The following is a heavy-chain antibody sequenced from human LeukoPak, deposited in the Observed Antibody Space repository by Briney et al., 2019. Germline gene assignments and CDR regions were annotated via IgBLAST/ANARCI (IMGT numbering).Heavy chain of an antibody. CDR2: ISSDGSNK. CDR3: DPHDSSSHF. D-gene: IGHD6-6*01. V-gene: IGHV3-30-3*01. CDR1: GFTFSIYA. Sequence: GGSLRLSCAASGFTFSIYAMHWVRQAPGKGLEWVAFISSDGSNKYYADSVKGQFTISGDNSKNTLYLQMNSLRDEDTAVYYCDPHDSSSHFWGQGTLVTVSS. J-gene: IGHJ4*02.